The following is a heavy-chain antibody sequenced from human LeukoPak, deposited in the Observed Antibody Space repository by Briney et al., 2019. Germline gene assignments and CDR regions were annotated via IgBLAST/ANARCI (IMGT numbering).Heavy chain of an antibody. J-gene: IGHJ4*02. D-gene: IGHD6-13*01. V-gene: IGHV4-39*07. Sequence: PSETLSLTCTVSGGSISSSSYYWGWIRQPPGKGLEWIGSIYYSGSTYYNPSLKSRVTISVDTSKNQFSLKLSSVTAADTAVYYCARAPYSSSWHIVDYWGQGTLVTVSS. CDR1: GGSISSSSYY. CDR2: IYYSGST. CDR3: ARAPYSSSWHIVDY.